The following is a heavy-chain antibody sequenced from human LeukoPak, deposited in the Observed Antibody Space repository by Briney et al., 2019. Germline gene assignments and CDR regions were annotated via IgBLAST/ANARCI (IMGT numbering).Heavy chain of an antibody. Sequence: ASVKVSCKASGYTFTGYYIHWVRQAPGQGLEWMGWITPNTGATNYAQEFQDRVTMTRDTSISTAYMELTRLRSDDTAIYYCARAYCSGGSCYSPPDSWGQGSLVTVSS. CDR2: ITPNTGAT. V-gene: IGHV1-2*02. J-gene: IGHJ4*02. D-gene: IGHD2-15*01. CDR3: ARAYCSGGSCYSPPDS. CDR1: GYTFTGYY.